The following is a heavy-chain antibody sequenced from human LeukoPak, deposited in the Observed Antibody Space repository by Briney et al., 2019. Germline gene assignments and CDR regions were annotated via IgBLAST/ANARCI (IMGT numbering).Heavy chain of an antibody. CDR3: AKDQIAAAGTVFDY. D-gene: IGHD6-13*01. Sequence: GGSLRLSCAASGFTFDDYAMHWVRQAPGKGLEWVSGISWNSGSIGYADSVKGRFTISRDNAKNSLYLQMSSLRAEDTALYYCAKDQIAAAGTVFDYWGQGTLVTVSS. CDR1: GFTFDDYA. CDR2: ISWNSGSI. V-gene: IGHV3-9*01. J-gene: IGHJ4*02.